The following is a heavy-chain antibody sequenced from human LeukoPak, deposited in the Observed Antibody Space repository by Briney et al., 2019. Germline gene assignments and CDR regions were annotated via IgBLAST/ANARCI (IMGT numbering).Heavy chain of an antibody. CDR2: IIPIFGTA. Sequence: GASVKVSCKASGYTFINYYIHWVRQAPGQGLEWMGGIIPIFGTANYAQKFQGSVSITADESTRTAYMELYSLRSDDTAVFYCARISLGAIWGYYYGMDVWGQGTTVTVSS. D-gene: IGHD1-26*01. CDR3: ARISLGAIWGYYYGMDV. V-gene: IGHV1-69*13. J-gene: IGHJ6*02. CDR1: GYTFINYY.